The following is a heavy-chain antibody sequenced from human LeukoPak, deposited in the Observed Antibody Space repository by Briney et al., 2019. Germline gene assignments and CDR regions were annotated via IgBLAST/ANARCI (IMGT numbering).Heavy chain of an antibody. V-gene: IGHV3-66*01. CDR2: IYSGGST. CDR1: GFTVSSNY. D-gene: IGHD3-10*01. Sequence: GGSLRLSCAASGFTVSSNYMSWVRQAPGKGLEWVSVIYSGGSTYYADSVKGRFTISRDNSKNTLYLQVNSLRAEDTAVYYCARDLKKWFGELWDWGQGTLVTVSS. CDR3: ARDLKKWFGELWD. J-gene: IGHJ4*02.